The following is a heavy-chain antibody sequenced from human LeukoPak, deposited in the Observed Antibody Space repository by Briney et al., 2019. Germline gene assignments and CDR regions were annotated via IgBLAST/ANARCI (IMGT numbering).Heavy chain of an antibody. Sequence: SETLSLTCAVSGGSISSGGSSWSWIRQPPGKGLEWIGYIYNSGSTYHNPSLKSRLTISIDTSKSQFSLKLSSVTAADTAVYYCARGESGYPYYFDYWGQGTLVTVSS. CDR3: ARGESGYPYYFDY. V-gene: IGHV4-30-4*07. CDR1: GGSISSGGSS. D-gene: IGHD3-3*01. CDR2: IYNSGST. J-gene: IGHJ4*02.